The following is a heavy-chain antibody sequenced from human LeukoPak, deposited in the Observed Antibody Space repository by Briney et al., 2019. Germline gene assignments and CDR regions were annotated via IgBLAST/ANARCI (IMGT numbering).Heavy chain of an antibody. D-gene: IGHD2-21*02. CDR2: ISSSGSTI. CDR1: GFTFSSYE. CDR3: ARGEGDSMSY. J-gene: IGHJ4*02. Sequence: HSGGSLRLSCAASGFTFSSYEMNWVRQAPGKGLEWVSYISSSGSTIYYADSVKGRFTISRDNAKNSLYLQMNSLRAEDTAVYYCARGEGDSMSYWGQGTLVTVSS. V-gene: IGHV3-48*03.